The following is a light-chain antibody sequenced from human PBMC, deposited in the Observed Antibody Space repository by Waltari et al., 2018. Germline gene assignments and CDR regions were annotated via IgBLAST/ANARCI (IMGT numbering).Light chain of an antibody. CDR2: EDV. V-gene: IGLV3-1*01. CDR1: ELAKKY. J-gene: IGLJ1*01. Sequence: SYDLIQSPSVSVSPGQPATITCSGDELAKKYVCWYQQKPGQSPVLVIYEDVRRPSEIPQRFSGSNSGNTATLTISGTQPMDEADYYCQAWDSGVAGVFGTGTKVTVL. CDR3: QAWDSGVAGV.